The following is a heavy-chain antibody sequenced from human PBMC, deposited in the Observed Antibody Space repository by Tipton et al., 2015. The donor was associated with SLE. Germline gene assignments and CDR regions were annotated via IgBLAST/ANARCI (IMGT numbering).Heavy chain of an antibody. Sequence: GLVKPSETLSLTCAVYGGSFSGYYWSWIRQPPGKGLEWIGNVYYSGSTNHNPSLKSRVTISVDTSKNQFSLKLSSVTAADTAVYYCARGGSGNFDLWGRGTLVTVSS. CDR3: ARGGSGNFDL. V-gene: IGHV4-34*01. CDR1: GGSFSGYY. CDR2: VYYSGST. J-gene: IGHJ2*01.